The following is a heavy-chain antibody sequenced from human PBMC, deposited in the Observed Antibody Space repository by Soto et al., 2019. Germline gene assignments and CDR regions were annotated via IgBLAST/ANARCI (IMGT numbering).Heavy chain of an antibody. CDR1: GYTFTSYA. J-gene: IGHJ6*04. CDR2: INAGNGNT. D-gene: IGHD3-10*01. CDR3: ARDRITMVRGVIIRLFSMDV. V-gene: IGHV1-3*01. Sequence: QVQLVQSGAEVKKSGASVKVSCKASGYTFTSYAMHWVRQAPGQRLEWMGWINAGNGNTKYSREFQGRVTITRDTSASTAYMELSSLRSEDTAVYYCARDRITMVRGVIIRLFSMDVWGRGTTVTVSS.